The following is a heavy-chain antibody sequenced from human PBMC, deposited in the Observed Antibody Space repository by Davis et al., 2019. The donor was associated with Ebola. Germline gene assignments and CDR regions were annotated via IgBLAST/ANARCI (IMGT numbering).Heavy chain of an antibody. CDR1: GFTFSDYY. J-gene: IGHJ6*04. CDR2: ITSSSSTV. Sequence: GESLKISCAASGFTFSDYYMSWIRQAPGKGLEWVSYITSSSSTVYYADSVEGRFTISRDNAKNSLYLQMNSLRDEDTAVYYCARDFRTGTYSYYGMDVWGKGTTVTVSS. D-gene: IGHD1-1*01. V-gene: IGHV3-11*04. CDR3: ARDFRTGTYSYYGMDV.